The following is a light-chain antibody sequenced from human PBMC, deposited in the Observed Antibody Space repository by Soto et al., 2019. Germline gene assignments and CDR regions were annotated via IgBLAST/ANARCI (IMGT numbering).Light chain of an antibody. J-gene: IGKJ3*01. CDR3: QQYFNWPLPCT. CDR2: GAS. CDR1: QRVLTN. Sequence: VGTQSAATLSVSAGGTVTLSCRASQRVLTNVAWYHQIPGQAPRLLVYGASTRATGVPARFTGSGSGIEFSLTISSLLSEDSAFYYCQQYFNWPLPCTFGPGTKVDIK. V-gene: IGKV3-15*01.